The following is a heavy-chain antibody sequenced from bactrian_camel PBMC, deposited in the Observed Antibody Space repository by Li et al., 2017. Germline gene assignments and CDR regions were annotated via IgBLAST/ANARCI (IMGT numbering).Heavy chain of an antibody. V-gene: IGHV3S1*01. Sequence: VQLVESGGGSVQAGGSLRLSCEYSQSRYCMGWFRQGPGKEREGVASISDDGRTTYGDSVKGRFTISQDNAKSTVYLQLNSLKTEDTAMYYCAKDIRDGSWPEYNYWGQGTQVTVS. CDR3: AKDIRDGSWPEYNY. J-gene: IGHJ4*01. CDR2: ISDDGRT. CDR1: YSQSRYC. D-gene: IGHD6*01.